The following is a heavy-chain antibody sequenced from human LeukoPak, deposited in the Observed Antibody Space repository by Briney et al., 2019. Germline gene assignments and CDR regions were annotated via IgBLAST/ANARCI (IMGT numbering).Heavy chain of an antibody. Sequence: GGSLRLSCAASGFTFSSYEMNWVRQAPGKGLEWVSYISSSGSTIYYADSVKGRFTFSRDNAKNSLYLQMNSLRAEDTAVYYCARESLGGYFDWLSPFDYWGQGTLVTVSS. D-gene: IGHD3-9*01. CDR2: ISSSGSTI. CDR1: GFTFSSYE. V-gene: IGHV3-48*03. J-gene: IGHJ4*02. CDR3: ARESLGGYFDWLSPFDY.